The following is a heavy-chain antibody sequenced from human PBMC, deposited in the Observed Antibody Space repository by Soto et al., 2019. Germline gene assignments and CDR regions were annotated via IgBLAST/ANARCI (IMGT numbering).Heavy chain of an antibody. Sequence: QVQLVESGGGVVQPGRSLRLSCAASGLTFNTYAMYWVRQAPGKGLECLAVISNDGANTFYADSVKGRFTISRDNSKNTLYLQVNSLRIDDSAIYYCASPTHCRGGTCYRPFDYWGQGVLVTVSS. CDR3: ASPTHCRGGTCYRPFDY. V-gene: IGHV3-30-3*01. CDR2: ISNDGANT. D-gene: IGHD2-15*01. J-gene: IGHJ4*02. CDR1: GLTFNTYA.